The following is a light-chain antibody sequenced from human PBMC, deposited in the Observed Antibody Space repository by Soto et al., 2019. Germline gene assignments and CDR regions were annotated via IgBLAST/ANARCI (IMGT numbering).Light chain of an antibody. CDR1: QSISSNY. J-gene: IGKJ1*01. CDR3: QQYVSWT. CDR2: GAS. Sequence: EIVLTQSPGTLSVSPGERATLSCRASQSISSNYLAWYQQKPGQAPRILTYGASSRATGIPDRFSGSGSGTDFTLNISRLEPEDSAIYYCQQYVSWTFGQGTKVEIK. V-gene: IGKV3-20*01.